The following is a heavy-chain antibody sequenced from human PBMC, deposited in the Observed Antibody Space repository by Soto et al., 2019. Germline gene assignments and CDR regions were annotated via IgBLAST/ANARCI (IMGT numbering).Heavy chain of an antibody. CDR2: IWYDGSNK. J-gene: IGHJ6*03. CDR3: ARRRKDPSGGTPDHYYYYYYMDV. CDR1: GFTFSSYG. V-gene: IGHV3-33*01. Sequence: GGSLRLSCAASGFTFSSYGMHWVRQAPGKGLEWVAFIWYDGSNKYYADSVKGRFTISRDNSKNTLYLQMNSLRAEDTAVYYCARRRKDPSGGTPDHYYYYYYMDVWGKGTTVTVSS. D-gene: IGHD3-16*01.